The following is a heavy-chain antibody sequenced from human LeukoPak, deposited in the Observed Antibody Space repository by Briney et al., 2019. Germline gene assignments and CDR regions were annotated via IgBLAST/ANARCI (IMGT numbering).Heavy chain of an antibody. CDR1: DGSISSSSYY. CDR2: IYYSGGT. CDR3: ARDQGRWLVRTFDY. J-gene: IGHJ4*02. V-gene: IGHV4-39*07. Sequence: PSETLSLTCTVSDGSISSSSYYWGWIRQPPGKGLEWIGNIYYSGGTYYNPSLKSRVTISVDTSKNQYSLKLSSVTAADTAVYYCARDQGRWLVRTFDYWGQGTLVTVSS. D-gene: IGHD6-19*01.